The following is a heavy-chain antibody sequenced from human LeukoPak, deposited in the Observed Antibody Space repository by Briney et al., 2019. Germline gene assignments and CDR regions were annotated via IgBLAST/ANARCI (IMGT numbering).Heavy chain of an antibody. V-gene: IGHV3-23*01. CDR1: RFTFSSYA. CDR3: AKDMWPRGSVTGMGCDY. D-gene: IGHD6-19*01. CDR2: ISGSGDVI. Sequence: GGSLRLSCAVSRFTFSSYAMSWVRQAPGKGLEWVSSISGSGDVIYYADSVKGRFTVSRDNSKSTLHLQMNSLRADDTAVYYCAKDMWPRGSVTGMGCDYWGQGTLVTVSS. J-gene: IGHJ4*02.